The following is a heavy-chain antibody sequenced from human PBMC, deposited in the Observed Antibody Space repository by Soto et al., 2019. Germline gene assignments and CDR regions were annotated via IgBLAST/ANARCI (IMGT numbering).Heavy chain of an antibody. CDR3: ARLVYDTRLNYMYFDF. V-gene: IGHV4-4*02. Sequence: QVKLQESGPGLATPSGTLSLTCAVSGVSISNGNWWTWVRQSPQRGLEYIGEIFHDGTANYYPSFERRVAISVDTSKKQFSLKLTSVTAADTAIYFCARLVYDTRLNYMYFDFWGQGTLVTVSS. CDR2: IFHDGTA. J-gene: IGHJ4*02. CDR1: GVSISNGNW. D-gene: IGHD3-10*01.